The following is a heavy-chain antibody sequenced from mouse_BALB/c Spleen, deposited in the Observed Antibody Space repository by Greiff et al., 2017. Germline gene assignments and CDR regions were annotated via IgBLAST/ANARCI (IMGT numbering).Heavy chain of an antibody. CDR2: ISSGGSYT. V-gene: IGHV5-6*01. Sequence: EVKLVESGGDLVKPGGSLKLSCAASGFTFSSYGMSWVRQTPDKRLEWVATISSGGSYTYYPDSVKGRFTISRDNAKNTLYLQMSSLKSEDTAMYYCARQMDYYGSRGYWYFDVWGEGTTVTVSS. J-gene: IGHJ1*01. D-gene: IGHD1-1*01. CDR3: ARQMDYYGSRGYWYFDV. CDR1: GFTFSSYG.